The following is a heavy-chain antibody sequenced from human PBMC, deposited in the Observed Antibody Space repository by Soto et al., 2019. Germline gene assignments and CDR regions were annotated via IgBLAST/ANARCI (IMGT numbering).Heavy chain of an antibody. CDR2: INPNSGGT. Sequence: ASVNVSCKASRCTFNDYYIHWVRQAPGQGLEWMGWINPNSGGTHYAQNFQGRVTMTRDTSTSKAYMELSRLTFDDTAVYYCARDASYNDAWSAFSGWFEPWGQGTLVTVSS. CDR3: ARDASYNDAWSAFSGWFEP. CDR1: RCTFNDYY. V-gene: IGHV1-2*02. J-gene: IGHJ5*02. D-gene: IGHD3-3*01.